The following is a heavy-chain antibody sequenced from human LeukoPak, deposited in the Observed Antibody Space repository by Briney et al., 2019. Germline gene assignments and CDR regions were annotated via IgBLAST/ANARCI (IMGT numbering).Heavy chain of an antibody. CDR1: RYSFTSYW. V-gene: IGHV5-10-1*01. CDR3: ARPVGSWNDAWFDP. D-gene: IGHD1-1*01. Sequence: TGESLKISCKGSRYSFTSYWISWVRQMPGKGLEWMGRIDPSDSYTNYSPSFQGHVTISADKSISTAYLQWSSLKASDTAMYYCARPVGSWNDAWFDPWGQGTLVTVSS. J-gene: IGHJ5*02. CDR2: IDPSDSYT.